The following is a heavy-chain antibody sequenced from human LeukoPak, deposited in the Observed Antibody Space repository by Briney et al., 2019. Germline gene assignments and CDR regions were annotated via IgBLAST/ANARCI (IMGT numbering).Heavy chain of an antibody. CDR1: GFTLSNYD. CDR3: ARADCSSSTCYLRRSWFDP. V-gene: IGHV3-21*06. J-gene: IGHJ5*02. D-gene: IGHD2-2*01. Sequence: GGSLRLSCAASGFTLSNYDMNWVRQAPGKGLEWVSSISTGIRYIYYTDSLRGRFTISRDDAKNTLYLQMNSLRAEDTAVYYCARADCSSSTCYLRRSWFDPWGQGTLVTVSS. CDR2: ISTGIRYI.